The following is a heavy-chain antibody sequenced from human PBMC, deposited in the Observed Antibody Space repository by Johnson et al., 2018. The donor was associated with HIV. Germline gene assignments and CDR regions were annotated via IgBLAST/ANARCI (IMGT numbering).Heavy chain of an antibody. CDR3: ARESRLGPLAHAFDI. J-gene: IGHJ3*02. CDR2: ISGSGGST. V-gene: IGHV3-64*04. Sequence: QVQLVESGGGVVQPGRSLRLSCAASGFTFSSYAMHWVRQAPGKGLEWVSAISGSGGSTYYADSVKGRLTISRDNAKNSLYLQMNSLRAEDTAVYYCARESRLGPLAHAFDIWGQGTMVTVSS. D-gene: IGHD7-27*01. CDR1: GFTFSSYA.